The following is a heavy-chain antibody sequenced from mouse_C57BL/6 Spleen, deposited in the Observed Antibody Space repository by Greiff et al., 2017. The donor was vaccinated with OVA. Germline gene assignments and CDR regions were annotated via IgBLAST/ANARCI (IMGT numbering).Heavy chain of an antibody. V-gene: IGHV1-18*01. CDR1: GYPFTDYN. CDR2: INPNNGGT. D-gene: IGHD1-3*01. J-gene: IGHJ4*01. Sequence: VQLKESGPELVKPGASVKIPCKASGYPFTDYNMDWVKQSHGKSLEWIGDINPNNGGTIYNQKFKGKATLTVDKSSSTAYMELRSLTSEDTAVYYCARYMSKGDAMDYWGQGTSVTVSS. CDR3: ARYMSKGDAMDY.